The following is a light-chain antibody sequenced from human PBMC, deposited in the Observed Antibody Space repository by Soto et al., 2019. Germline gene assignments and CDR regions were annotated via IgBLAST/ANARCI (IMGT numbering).Light chain of an antibody. CDR2: GTS. Sequence: ETVLTQSPGTLSLSPGERATLSCRASQSVSSSYLAWYQQKPGQAPRLLIYGTSSSATGIPDRFSGSGSGTDFTLTISRLEPEDFAVYYCQQHDHPPLTFGQGTKVEIK. J-gene: IGKJ1*01. CDR1: QSVSSSY. V-gene: IGKV3-20*01. CDR3: QQHDHPPLT.